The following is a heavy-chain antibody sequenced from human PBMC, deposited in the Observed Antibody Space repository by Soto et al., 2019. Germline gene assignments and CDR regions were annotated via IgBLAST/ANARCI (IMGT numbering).Heavy chain of an antibody. CDR1: GFTFSNAW. CDR3: TTDTSPIYPMIVVSY. D-gene: IGHD3-22*01. V-gene: IGHV3-15*07. J-gene: IGHJ4*02. Sequence: PGGSLRLSCAASGFTFSNAWMNWVRQAPGKGLEWVGRIKSKTDGGTTDYAAPVKGRFTISRDDSKNTLYLQMNSLKTEDTAVYYCTTDTSPIYPMIVVSYWGRGTLVTVSS. CDR2: IKSKTDGGTT.